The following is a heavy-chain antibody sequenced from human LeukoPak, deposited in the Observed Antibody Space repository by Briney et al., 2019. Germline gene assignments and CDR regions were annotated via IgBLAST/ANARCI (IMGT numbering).Heavy chain of an antibody. D-gene: IGHD3-10*01. CDR1: GDSTSSGPYY. CDR3: AMSRYDFGAAFDI. Sequence: SQTLSLTCTVSGDSTSSGPYYWSWIRQPAGKELEWIGRIYSGGSTSYNPSLKSRVTISVDTSKNQFSLKLSSVTAADTAVYYCAMSRYDFGAAFDIWGQGTMVTVSS. J-gene: IGHJ3*02. V-gene: IGHV4-61*02. CDR2: IYSGGST.